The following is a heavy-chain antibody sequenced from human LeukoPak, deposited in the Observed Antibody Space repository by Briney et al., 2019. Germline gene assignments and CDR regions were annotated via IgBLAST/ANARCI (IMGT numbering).Heavy chain of an antibody. Sequence: ASVKVSCKASGYTFTGYYMHWVRQAPGQGLEWMGWINPNSGGTNYAQKFQGWVTMTRDTSISTAYMELSRLRSDDTAVYYCAREFVTMVRGVIITSGFGYWGQGTLVTVSS. D-gene: IGHD3-10*01. J-gene: IGHJ4*02. CDR3: AREFVTMVRGVIITSGFGY. V-gene: IGHV1-2*04. CDR2: INPNSGGT. CDR1: GYTFTGYY.